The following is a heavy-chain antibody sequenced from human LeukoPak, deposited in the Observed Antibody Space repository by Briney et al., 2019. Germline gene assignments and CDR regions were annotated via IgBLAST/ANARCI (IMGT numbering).Heavy chain of an antibody. CDR3: ARDMHPTAPFDY. CDR1: GFTFSTYS. Sequence: PGGSLRLSCAASGFTFSTYSMNWVRQAPGKGLEWVSSIGGSSTSIYYAGSVKGRFTISRDNAKNSLYLQMNSLRAEDTAVYYCARDMHPTAPFDYWGQGTLVTVSS. J-gene: IGHJ4*02. D-gene: IGHD1-26*01. V-gene: IGHV3-21*06. CDR2: IGGSSTSI.